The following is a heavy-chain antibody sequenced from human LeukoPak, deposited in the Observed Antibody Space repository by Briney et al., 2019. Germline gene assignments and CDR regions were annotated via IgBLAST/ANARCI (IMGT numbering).Heavy chain of an antibody. V-gene: IGHV3-21*01. D-gene: IGHD5-12*01. CDR1: GFTFSSYS. J-gene: IGHJ4*02. CDR3: ARDRATTFDY. Sequence: PGGSLRLSCAASGFTFSSYSMNWVRQAPGKGLEWVSSISSSSSYIYYADSVKGRFTISRDNAKNSLYLQMNSLRAVDTAVYYCARDRATTFDYWGQGTLVTVSS. CDR2: ISSSSSYI.